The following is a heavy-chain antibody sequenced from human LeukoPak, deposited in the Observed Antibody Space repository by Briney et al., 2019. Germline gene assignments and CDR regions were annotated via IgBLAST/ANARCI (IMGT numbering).Heavy chain of an antibody. CDR1: GGSISSYY. J-gene: IGHJ5*02. CDR2: IYYSGST. V-gene: IGHV4-59*01. Sequence: PSETLSLTCTVSGGSISSYYWSWIRQPPGKGLEWIGYIYYSGSTNYNPSLKSRVTISVDTSKNQFSLKLSSVTAADTAVYYCARTSSAPVAATNWFDPWGQGTLVTVSS. CDR3: ARTSSAPVAATNWFDP. D-gene: IGHD2-15*01.